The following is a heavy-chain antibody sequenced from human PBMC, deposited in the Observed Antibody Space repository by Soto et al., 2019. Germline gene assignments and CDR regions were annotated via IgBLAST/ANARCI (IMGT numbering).Heavy chain of an antibody. V-gene: IGHV4-30-2*01. Sequence: KPSETLSLTCAVSGGSISSGGYSWSWIRQPPGKGLEWIGYIYHSGSTYYNPSLKSRVTISVDRSKNQFSLKLSSVTAADTAVYYCARGETGTTSWFDPWGQGTLVTVSS. J-gene: IGHJ5*02. CDR1: GGSISSGGYS. CDR2: IYHSGST. D-gene: IGHD1-1*01. CDR3: ARGETGTTSWFDP.